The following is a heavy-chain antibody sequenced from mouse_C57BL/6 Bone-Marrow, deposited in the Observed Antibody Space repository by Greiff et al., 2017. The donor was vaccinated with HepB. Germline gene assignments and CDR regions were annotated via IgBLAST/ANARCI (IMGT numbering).Heavy chain of an antibody. D-gene: IGHD1-1*01. CDR1: GYTFTSYW. V-gene: IGHV1-74*01. CDR3: AIYDWGTTVVATPY. J-gene: IGHJ3*01. CDR2: IHPSDSDT. Sequence: QVQLQQPGAELVKPGASVKVSCKASGYTFTSYWMHWVKQRPGQGLEWIGRIHPSDSDTNYNQKFKGKATLTVDQSSSKAYMQLSSLTSEDSAVYYCAIYDWGTTVVATPYWGQGTLVTVSA.